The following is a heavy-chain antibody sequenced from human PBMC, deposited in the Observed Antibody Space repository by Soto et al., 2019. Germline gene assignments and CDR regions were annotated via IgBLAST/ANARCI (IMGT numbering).Heavy chain of an antibody. CDR2: ISSSGSAR. CDR3: ARDRGADYGAYDY. Sequence: EVQLVQSGGGLVQPGGSLRLSCAASGFTFRTYSLNWIRQAPGKGLEWISYISSSGSARYYADSVTGRFTVSRDNAKNSLYLQMNSLRVEDTGVYYCARDRGADYGAYDYWGQGTLVSGSS. CDR1: GFTFRTYS. D-gene: IGHD4-17*01. J-gene: IGHJ4*02. V-gene: IGHV3-48*01.